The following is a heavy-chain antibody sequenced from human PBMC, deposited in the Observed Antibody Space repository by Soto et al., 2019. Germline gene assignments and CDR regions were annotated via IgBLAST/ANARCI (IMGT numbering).Heavy chain of an antibody. V-gene: IGHV3-30*04. Sequence: QVQLVESGGGVVQPGRSLRLSCAASGFTLSNYAMYWVRQAPGKGLEWVALISYDGTNKYDADSVKGRFTISRDNSKNTVTLQMNSLRGEDTAIYDCARASAYCAGGARDSPVKDYYYDMDVWGQGTAVT. CDR1: GFTLSNYA. CDR3: ARASAYCAGGARDSPVKDYYYDMDV. CDR2: ISYDGTNK. D-gene: IGHD2-8*02. J-gene: IGHJ6*02.